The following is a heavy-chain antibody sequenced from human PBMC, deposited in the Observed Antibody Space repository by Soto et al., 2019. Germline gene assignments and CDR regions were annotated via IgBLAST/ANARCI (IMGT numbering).Heavy chain of an antibody. J-gene: IGHJ2*01. CDR3: AKDRAFCTSTNCQYWYLDL. D-gene: IGHD2-2*01. Sequence: GGSLRLSCAASGFTFTAYAMTWVRQAPGKGLEWLSDISGGGGNRYYADSVRGRFTISRDDSKNILYLEMSSLRVDDTAMYYCAKDRAFCTSTNCQYWYLDLWGHGTLVTV. V-gene: IGHV3-23*01. CDR1: GFTFTAYA. CDR2: ISGGGGNR.